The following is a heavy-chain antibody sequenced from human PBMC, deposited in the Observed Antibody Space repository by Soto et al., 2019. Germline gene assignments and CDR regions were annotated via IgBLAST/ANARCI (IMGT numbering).Heavy chain of an antibody. V-gene: IGHV4-34*01. D-gene: IGHD6-13*01. Sequence: SETLSLTCAVYGGSFSGYYCSWIRQPPGKGLEWIGEINHSGSTNYNPSLKSRVTISVDTSKNQFSLKLSSVTAADTAVYYCARGTSIPAAIPPGIAAAGAQFDYWGQGTLVTVSS. CDR1: GGSFSGYY. J-gene: IGHJ4*02. CDR3: ARGTSIPAAIPPGIAAAGAQFDY. CDR2: INHSGST.